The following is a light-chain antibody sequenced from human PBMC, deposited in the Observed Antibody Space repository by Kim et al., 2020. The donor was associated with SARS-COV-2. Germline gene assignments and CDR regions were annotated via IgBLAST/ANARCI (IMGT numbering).Light chain of an antibody. CDR3: SSYEVNDRVV. J-gene: IGLJ2*01. CDR2: EVN. CDR1: SSDVCASDY. Sequence: QSALTQPPSASGSPGQSVTISCTGTSSDVCASDYVSWYQQHPGKAPKVLIYEVNKRPSGVPDRFSGSKYGNTASLFVSGLQAEDEADYYCSSYEVNDRVVFGGGTQLTVL. V-gene: IGLV2-8*01.